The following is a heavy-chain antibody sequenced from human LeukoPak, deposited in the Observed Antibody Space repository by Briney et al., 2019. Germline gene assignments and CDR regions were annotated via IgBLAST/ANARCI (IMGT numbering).Heavy chain of an antibody. D-gene: IGHD3-22*01. J-gene: IGHJ4*02. Sequence: GGSLRLSCAASGFTFSSYGMHWVRQAPGKGLEWVAFIRYDGSNKYYADSVKGRFTISRDNSKNTLYLQMNSLRAEDTAVYYCVRGYYAGRGHHFEYWGQGTLVTVSS. CDR3: VRGYYAGRGHHFEY. CDR2: IRYDGSNK. CDR1: GFTFSSYG. V-gene: IGHV3-30*02.